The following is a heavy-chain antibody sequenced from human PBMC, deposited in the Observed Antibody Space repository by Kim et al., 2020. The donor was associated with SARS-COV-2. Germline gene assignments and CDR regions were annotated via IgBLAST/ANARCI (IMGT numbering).Heavy chain of an antibody. Sequence: ASVKVSCKASGYTFTSYGISWVRQAPGQGLEWMGWISAYNGNTNYAQKLQGRVTMTTDTSTSTAYMELRSLRSDDTAVYYCARDGEDSSGYYYDRGIDYWGQGTLVTVSS. D-gene: IGHD3-22*01. CDR1: GYTFTSYG. J-gene: IGHJ4*02. CDR2: ISAYNGNT. CDR3: ARDGEDSSGYYYDRGIDY. V-gene: IGHV1-18*01.